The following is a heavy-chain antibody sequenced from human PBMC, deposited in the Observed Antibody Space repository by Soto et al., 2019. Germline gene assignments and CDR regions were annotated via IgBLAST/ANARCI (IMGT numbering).Heavy chain of an antibody. CDR2: IYYSGRT. J-gene: IGHJ4*02. D-gene: IGHD3-16*01. CDR3: AGDQFGDYVDY. V-gene: IGHV4-59*01. CDR1: GGSISSYY. Sequence: QVQLQESGPGLVKPSETLSLTCTVSGGSISSYYWSWIRQPPGKGLEWIGYIYYSGRTNYNPSLKSRVTISVDTSKNQFSLKLSSVTAADTAVYYCAGDQFGDYVDYWGQGTLVTVSS.